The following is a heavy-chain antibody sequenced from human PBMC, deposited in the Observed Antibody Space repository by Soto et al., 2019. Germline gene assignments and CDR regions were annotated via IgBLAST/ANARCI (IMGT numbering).Heavy chain of an antibody. CDR2: IYYSGST. V-gene: IGHV4-39*01. J-gene: IGHJ3*01. D-gene: IGHD2-15*01. CDR1: GGSISSSSYY. CDR3: ACTSVVAAVWGYDAFDV. Sequence: QLQLQESGPGLVKPSETLSLTCTVSGGSISSSSYYWGWIRQPPGKGLEWIGSIYYSGSTYYNPSLKSLVTISGDMSNTLLSVRLSSVPAAVSAVYYCACTSVVAAVWGYDAFDVWGQGTMVTVSS.